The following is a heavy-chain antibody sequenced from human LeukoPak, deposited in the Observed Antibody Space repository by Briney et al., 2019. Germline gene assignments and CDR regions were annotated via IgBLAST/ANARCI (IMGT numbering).Heavy chain of an antibody. CDR2: IYTSGGT. V-gene: IGHV4-4*07. J-gene: IGHJ6*03. CDR3: ARVKGYCSSTSCYSYYYYMDV. Sequence: KPSEAPSPNRTVSGGSISSYYWSWIRPPAREGLEWIGRIYTSGGTNYNPSLKSPVTMSVDTSKNQFSLKLSSVTAADTAVYYCARVKGYCSSTSCYSYYYYMDVWGKGTTVTVSS. D-gene: IGHD2-2*02. CDR1: GGSISSYY.